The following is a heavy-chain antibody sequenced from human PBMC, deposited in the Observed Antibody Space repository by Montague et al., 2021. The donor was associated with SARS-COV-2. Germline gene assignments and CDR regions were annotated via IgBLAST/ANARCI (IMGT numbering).Heavy chain of an antibody. CDR3: ARIPVSGTAMDQYYYYYGMDA. CDR2: IDRDDDK. CDR1: GFSLSTSGMC. Sequence: TLSLSSTFSGFSLSTSGMCVSWIREPPGKALEWLALIDRDDDKYYSTCLETGLTISKDTSKNQVVLTMTNMDPVDTATYYCARIPVSGTAMDQYYYYYGMDAWGQGTLVTVSS. J-gene: IGHJ6*02. D-gene: IGHD5-18*01. V-gene: IGHV2-70*01.